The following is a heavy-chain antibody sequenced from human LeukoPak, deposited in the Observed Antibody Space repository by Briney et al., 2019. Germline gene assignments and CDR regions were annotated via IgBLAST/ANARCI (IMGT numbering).Heavy chain of an antibody. CDR3: ARVGAHREPTFDY. CDR1: GGSIRSYY. Sequence: SETLSLTCTVSGGSIRSYYWSWIRQPPGKGLEWIGYIYYSGSTNYNPSLKSRVTISVDTSKNQFSLKLSSVTAADTAVYYCARVGAHREPTFDYWGQGTLVTVSS. V-gene: IGHV4-59*01. D-gene: IGHD1-14*01. CDR2: IYYSGST. J-gene: IGHJ4*02.